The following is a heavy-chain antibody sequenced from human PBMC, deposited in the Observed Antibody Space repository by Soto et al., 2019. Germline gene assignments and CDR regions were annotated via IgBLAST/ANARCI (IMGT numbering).Heavy chain of an antibody. CDR3: ARGVGIVVVKNAFDI. CDR1: GGSFSGYY. D-gene: IGHD2-15*01. CDR2: INHSGST. V-gene: IGHV4-34*01. Sequence: QVQLQQWGAGLLKPSETLSLTCAVYGGSFSGYYWSWIRQPPGKGLEWIGEINHSGSTNYNPSLKSRVTISIDTSKNQCSLKLSSVTAADTAVYYCARGVGIVVVKNAFDIWGQGTMVTVSS. J-gene: IGHJ3*02.